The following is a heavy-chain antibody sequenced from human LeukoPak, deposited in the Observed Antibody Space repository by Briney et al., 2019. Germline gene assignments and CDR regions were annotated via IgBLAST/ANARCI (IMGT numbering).Heavy chain of an antibody. Sequence: GGSLRLSCAASGFTFSSYGMHWVRQAPGKGLEWVAVISYDGSNKYYADSVKGRFTISRDNSKNTLYLQMNSLRAEDTAVYYCAKDSALRYFDWFQGEGYYFDYWGQGTLVTVSS. D-gene: IGHD3-9*01. V-gene: IGHV3-30*18. J-gene: IGHJ4*02. CDR1: GFTFSSYG. CDR2: ISYDGSNK. CDR3: AKDSALRYFDWFQGEGYYFDY.